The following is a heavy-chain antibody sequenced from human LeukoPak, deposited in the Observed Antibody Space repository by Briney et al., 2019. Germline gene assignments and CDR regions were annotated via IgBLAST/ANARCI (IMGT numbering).Heavy chain of an antibody. CDR1: GGSFSGYY. D-gene: IGHD1-26*01. CDR2: INHSGST. Sequence: SETLSLTCAVYGGSFSGYYWSWIRQPPGKGLEWIGEINHSGSTNYNPSLKSRVTISVDTSKNQFSLKLSSVTAADTAVYYCARGPSEWELPGSDAFDIWGQGTMVTVSS. V-gene: IGHV4-34*01. CDR3: ARGPSEWELPGSDAFDI. J-gene: IGHJ3*02.